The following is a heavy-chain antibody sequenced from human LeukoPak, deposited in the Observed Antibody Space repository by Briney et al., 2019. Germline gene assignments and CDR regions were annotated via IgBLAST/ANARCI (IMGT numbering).Heavy chain of an antibody. CDR1: GFTSNNFD. V-gene: IGHV3-23*01. Sequence: GGSLRLSCVASGFTSNNFDMGWVRQAPGKGLEWVSGISGSGSYTYQPDSVKGRFTISRENSKNTLYLQMNSLRAEDTAVYYCAKGGSGYYVFDYWGQGTLVTVSS. J-gene: IGHJ4*02. CDR2: ISGSGSYT. D-gene: IGHD3-22*01. CDR3: AKGGSGYYVFDY.